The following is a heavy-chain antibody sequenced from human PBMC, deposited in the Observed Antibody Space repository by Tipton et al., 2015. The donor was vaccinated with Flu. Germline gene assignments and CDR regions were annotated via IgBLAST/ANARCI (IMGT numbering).Heavy chain of an antibody. CDR3: ARNPAGYPNWFDP. V-gene: IGHV1-2*02. J-gene: IGHJ5*02. Sequence: QLVQSGAEVKKPGASVKVSCKASGYTFTGYYMRWVRQAPGQGLEWMGWINPNSGGTNYAQKFQGRVTMTRDTSISTAYMELSRLRSDDTAVYYCARNPAGYPNWFDPWGQGTLVTVSS. D-gene: IGHD3-16*02. CDR1: GYTFTGYY. CDR2: INPNSGGT.